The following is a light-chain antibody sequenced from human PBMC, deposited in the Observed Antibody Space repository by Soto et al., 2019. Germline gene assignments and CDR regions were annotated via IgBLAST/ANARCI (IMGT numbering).Light chain of an antibody. CDR1: QDISNY. CDR3: QQYGNLPT. V-gene: IGKV1-33*01. J-gene: IGKJ3*01. Sequence: DLQMTQSPSSLSASVGDRVTITCQASQDISNYLNWYQQKPGKAPKLLIYDASNLETGVPSRFSGSGSGTDFTFTISSLQPEDIATYYCQQYGNLPTFGPGTKVDIK. CDR2: DAS.